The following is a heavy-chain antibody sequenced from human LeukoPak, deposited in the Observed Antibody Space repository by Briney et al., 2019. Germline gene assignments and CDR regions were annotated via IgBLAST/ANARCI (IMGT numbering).Heavy chain of an antibody. D-gene: IGHD5-12*01. J-gene: IGHJ5*02. V-gene: IGHV3-23*01. CDR1: GFTFSSYA. Sequence: GGSLRLSCAASGFTFSSYAMTWVRQSPGKGLEWVSTIRGGGTSTFYADSLKGRFTISRDNSKSTLYLQMNNLRAGDTAVYYCAKHSGSDSGYWFDPWGQGTLVTVSS. CDR2: IRGGGTST. CDR3: AKHSGSDSGYWFDP.